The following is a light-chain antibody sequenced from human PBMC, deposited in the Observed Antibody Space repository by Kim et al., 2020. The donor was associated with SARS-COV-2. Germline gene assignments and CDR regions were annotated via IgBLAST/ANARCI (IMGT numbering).Light chain of an antibody. CDR2: DVS. CDR1: SSDVGGYNY. V-gene: IGLV2-14*03. Sequence: GHAITISCTGTSSDVGGYNYVSWYQQHPAKAPKLIIYDVSIRPSGVSNRFSGSKSGNTASLTISGLQAEDEADYYCSSYTSSSSVVFGGGTQLTVL. J-gene: IGLJ2*01. CDR3: SSYTSSSSVV.